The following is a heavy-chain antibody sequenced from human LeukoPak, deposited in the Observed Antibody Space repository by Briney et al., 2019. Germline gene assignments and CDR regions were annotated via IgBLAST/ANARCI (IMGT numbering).Heavy chain of an antibody. CDR1: GGSFSGYY. CDR3: AAQDYYDSSGYYYSSLGVDY. V-gene: IGHV4-34*01. D-gene: IGHD3-22*01. CDR2: INHSGST. Sequence: SGTLSLTCAVYGGSFSGYYWSWIRQPPGEGLEWVGEINHSGSTNYNPSLKSRVTISVDTSKNQFSLKLSSVTAADTAVYYCAAQDYYDSSGYYYSSLGVDYWGQGTLVTVSS. J-gene: IGHJ4*02.